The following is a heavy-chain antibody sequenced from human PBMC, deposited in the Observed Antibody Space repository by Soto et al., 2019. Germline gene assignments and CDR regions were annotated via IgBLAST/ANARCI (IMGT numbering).Heavy chain of an antibody. CDR3: ARPEGSGTYLVYFDY. J-gene: IGHJ4*02. D-gene: IGHD1-26*01. CDR1: GYSFTTYW. Sequence: PGESLKISCKGSGYSFTTYWIAWVRQLPGKGLEWVGIIYPGDSDTRYSPSFRGQVTISADKSTSTAYLQWSSLKASDTAMYYCARPEGSGTYLVYFDYWGQGTLVTVS. V-gene: IGHV5-51*01. CDR2: IYPGDSDT.